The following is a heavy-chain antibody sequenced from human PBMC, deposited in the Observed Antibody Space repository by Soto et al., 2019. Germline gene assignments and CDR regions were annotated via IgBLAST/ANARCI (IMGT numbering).Heavy chain of an antibody. CDR3: ARGDSGVNPPMS. J-gene: IGHJ4*02. D-gene: IGHD2-8*01. CDR2: ISPHGGGA. CDR1: GDTFTGYY. Sequence: QVQLVQSGAEVKKPGASVKVSCEASGDTFTGYYVHWVRQAPGQGLEWMGWISPHGGGAKYAQNFQGSVSLTTDTSHSTDYMEVTRLRSDDTAVYFCARGDSGVNPPMSWGQGTLVTASS. V-gene: IGHV1-2*02.